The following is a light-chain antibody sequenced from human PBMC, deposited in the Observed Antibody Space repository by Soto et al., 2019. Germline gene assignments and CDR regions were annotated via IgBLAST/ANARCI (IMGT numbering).Light chain of an antibody. V-gene: IGKV3-20*01. CDR1: ERLSSVY. CDR2: GAS. J-gene: IGKJ1*01. CDR3: QQYGSSLTWT. Sequence: EIVLTQSPATLSLSPGERATLSCRASERLSSVYLAWYQQRPGQPPRLLIYGASSRATGIPDRFSGSGSGTDFTLTINRLEPEDCAVYYCQQYGSSLTWTFGQGTKVDI.